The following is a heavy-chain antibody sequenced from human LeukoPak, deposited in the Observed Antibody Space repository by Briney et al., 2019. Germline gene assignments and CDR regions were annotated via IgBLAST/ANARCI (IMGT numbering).Heavy chain of an antibody. J-gene: IGHJ4*02. CDR3: AKDQWSFSYFDY. CDR2: ISSRSSYI. Sequence: GGSLRLSCAASGFTFSTYTMNWVRQAPGKGLEWVSSISSRSSYIYYADSVKGRFTISRDNAKNSLYLQMNSLRAEDTAVYYCAKDQWSFSYFDYWGQGTLVTVSS. D-gene: IGHD1-26*01. CDR1: GFTFSTYT. V-gene: IGHV3-21*04.